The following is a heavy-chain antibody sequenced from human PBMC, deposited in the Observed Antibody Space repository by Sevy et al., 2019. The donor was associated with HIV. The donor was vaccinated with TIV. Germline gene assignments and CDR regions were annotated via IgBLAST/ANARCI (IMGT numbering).Heavy chain of an antibody. CDR1: GYSFTSHW. Sequence: GESLKISCKGSGYSFTSHWIAWVRQMPGKGLEWMGIIYPGDSDSRYSPSFQGQATISADKSISPAYLQWSSLKASDTAMYYCARHSDYCSGGSCYSRYYYGMDVWGQGTTVTVSS. CDR3: ARHSDYCSGGSCYSRYYYGMDV. CDR2: IYPGDSDS. D-gene: IGHD2-15*01. V-gene: IGHV5-51*01. J-gene: IGHJ6*02.